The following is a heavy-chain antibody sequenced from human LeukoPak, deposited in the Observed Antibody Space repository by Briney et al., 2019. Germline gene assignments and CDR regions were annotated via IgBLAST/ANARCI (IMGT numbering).Heavy chain of an antibody. D-gene: IGHD4-23*01. Sequence: GGSLRLSCAASGFTFDDYGMSWVRQAPGKGLEWVSGISWNSGSIGYADSVKGRFTISRDNAKNSLYLQMNSLRAEDTALYYCAKDGPLGGPDHYYYGMDVWGQGTTVTVSS. CDR2: ISWNSGSI. V-gene: IGHV3-9*01. CDR1: GFTFDDYG. CDR3: AKDGPLGGPDHYYYGMDV. J-gene: IGHJ6*02.